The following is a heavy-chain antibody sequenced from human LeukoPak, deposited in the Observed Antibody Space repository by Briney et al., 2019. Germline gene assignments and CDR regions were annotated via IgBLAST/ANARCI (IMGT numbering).Heavy chain of an antibody. J-gene: IGHJ6*03. Sequence: PSETLSLTCTVSGGSISSGSYYWGWIRQPPGKGLEWIGSIYYSGSTYYNPSLKSRVTISVDTSKNQFSLKLSSVTAADTAVYYCASHPFWSGYDLYYYYYYMDVWGKGTTVTVSS. CDR1: GGSISSGSYY. D-gene: IGHD3-3*01. CDR3: ASHPFWSGYDLYYYYYYMDV. CDR2: IYYSGST. V-gene: IGHV4-39*01.